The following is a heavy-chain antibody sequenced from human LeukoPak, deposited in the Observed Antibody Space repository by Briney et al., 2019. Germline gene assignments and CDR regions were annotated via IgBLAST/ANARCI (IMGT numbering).Heavy chain of an antibody. V-gene: IGHV3-74*01. J-gene: IGHJ3*01. CDR1: GFTFRMYL. D-gene: IGHD3-10*02. CDR2: IRDDGGFT. Sequence: GGSLRLSCAASGFTFRMYLMHWVRQAPGKGLVWVSRIRDDGGFTNYADSVKGRFTISRGNAKNTLYLQMNSLRDEDTAVYYCTRQDVPQARFGFDVWGQGTTVTVSS. CDR3: TRQDVPQARFGFDV.